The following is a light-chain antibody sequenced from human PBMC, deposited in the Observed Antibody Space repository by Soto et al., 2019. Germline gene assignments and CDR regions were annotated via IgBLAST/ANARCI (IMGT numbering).Light chain of an antibody. CDR2: GNS. V-gene: IGLV1-40*01. J-gene: IGLJ1*01. Sequence: QSVLTQPPSVSGAPGQRVTISCTGSSSNIGAGYDVHWYQQLPGAAPKLLIYGNSNRPSGVPDRFSGSRSGTSASLAITGLQPEDEADYYCSSYTSSSTRVFGTGTKVTVL. CDR3: SSYTSSSTRV. CDR1: SSNIGAGYD.